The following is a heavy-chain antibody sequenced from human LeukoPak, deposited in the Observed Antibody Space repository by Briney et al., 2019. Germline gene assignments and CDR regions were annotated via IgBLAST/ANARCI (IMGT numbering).Heavy chain of an antibody. CDR3: ARGLPKHDFGDYGGTWFDP. CDR1: GGSFSGYY. V-gene: IGHV4-34*01. Sequence: SETLSLTCAVYGGSFSGYYWSWIRQPPGKGLEWIGEIDHSGSTNYNPSLKSRVTISVDTSKNQFSLKLSSVTAADTAMYYCARGLPKHDFGDYGGTWFDPWGQGTLVTVSS. CDR2: IDHSGST. J-gene: IGHJ5*02. D-gene: IGHD4-17*01.